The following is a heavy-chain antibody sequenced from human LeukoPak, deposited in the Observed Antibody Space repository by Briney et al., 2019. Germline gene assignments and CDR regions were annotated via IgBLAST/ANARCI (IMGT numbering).Heavy chain of an antibody. V-gene: IGHV1-2*02. Sequence: GASVKVSCKASGYTFTGYYIHWVRQAPGQGLEWMGGINPNSGGTNYAQKFQGRVTMTGDTSISTAYMELSRLRSDDTAVYYCARDYRTVDGDAFDTWGQGTMVIVSS. CDR3: ARDYRTVDGDAFDT. J-gene: IGHJ3*02. CDR1: GYTFTGYY. D-gene: IGHD2-8*02. CDR2: INPNSGGT.